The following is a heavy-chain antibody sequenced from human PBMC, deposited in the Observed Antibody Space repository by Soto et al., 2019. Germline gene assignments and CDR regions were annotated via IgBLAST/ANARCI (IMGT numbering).Heavy chain of an antibody. CDR2: IYYSGST. CDR1: GGSISSSSYY. D-gene: IGHD3-16*01. J-gene: IGHJ5*02. Sequence: QLQLQESGPGLVKPSETLSLTCTVSGGSISSSSYYWGWIRQPPGKGLEWIGSIYYSGSTYYNPSLKSRVAISVDTSKNQFSLTLSSVTAADTAVYYCARLGNHVPFSPWGQGTLVTVSS. V-gene: IGHV4-39*01. CDR3: ARLGNHVPFSP.